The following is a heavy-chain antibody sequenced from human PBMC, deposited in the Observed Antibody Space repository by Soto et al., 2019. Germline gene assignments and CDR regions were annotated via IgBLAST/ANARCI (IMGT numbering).Heavy chain of an antibody. CDR2: IYHSGST. CDR1: GGSISSSNW. CDR3: ASFTATGMGGMDV. V-gene: IGHV4-4*02. J-gene: IGHJ6*02. Sequence: LSLTCAVSGGSISSSNWWSWVRQPPGKGLEWIGEIYHSGSTNYNPSLKSRVTISVDKSKNQFSLKLSSVTAADTAVYYCASFTATGMGGMDVWGQGTTVTVSS. D-gene: IGHD5-18*01.